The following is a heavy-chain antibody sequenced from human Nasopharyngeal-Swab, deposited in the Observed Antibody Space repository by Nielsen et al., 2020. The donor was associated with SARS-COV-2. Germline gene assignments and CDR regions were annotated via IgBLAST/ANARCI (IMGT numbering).Heavy chain of an antibody. J-gene: IGHJ5*02. V-gene: IGHV3-74*01. CDR3: ARWCSYDYVWGSYRYTDWFDP. CDR2: INSDGSST. D-gene: IGHD3-16*02. CDR1: GFTFSSYW. Sequence: GGSLRLSCAASGFTFSSYWMHWVRQAPGKGLVWVSRINSDGSSTSYADSVKGRFTISRDNAKNTLYLQMNSLRAEDTAVYYCARWCSYDYVWGSYRYTDWFDPWGQGTLVTVSS.